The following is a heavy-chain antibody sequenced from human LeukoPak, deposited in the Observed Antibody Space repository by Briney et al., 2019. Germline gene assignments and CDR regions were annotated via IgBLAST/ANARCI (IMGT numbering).Heavy chain of an antibody. Sequence: ASVKVSCKASGYTFTGYYMHWVRQAPGQGLEWMGWINPNSGGTDYAQKFQGRVTMTRDTSISTAYMELSRLRSDDTAVYYCARSTYGDDYYYYMDVWGKGTTVTISS. J-gene: IGHJ6*03. D-gene: IGHD4-17*01. CDR1: GYTFTGYY. CDR2: INPNSGGT. CDR3: ARSTYGDDYYYYMDV. V-gene: IGHV1-2*02.